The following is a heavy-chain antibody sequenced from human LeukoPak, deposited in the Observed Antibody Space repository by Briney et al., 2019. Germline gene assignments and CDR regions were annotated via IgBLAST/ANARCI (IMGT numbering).Heavy chain of an antibody. V-gene: IGHV1-46*01. CDR2: INPSGGST. CDR1: GYTFTSYY. CDR3: ASPIATDDAFDI. J-gene: IGHJ3*02. D-gene: IGHD6-13*01. Sequence: ASVKVSCKASGYTFTSYYMHWVRQAPGQGLEWMGIINPSGGSTSYAQKFQGRVTMTRDMSTSTVYMELSSLRSEDTAVYYCASPIATDDAFDIWGQGTMVTVSS.